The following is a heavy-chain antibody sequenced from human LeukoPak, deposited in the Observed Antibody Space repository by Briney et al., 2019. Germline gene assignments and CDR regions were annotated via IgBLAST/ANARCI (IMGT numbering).Heavy chain of an antibody. Sequence: GGSQRLSCAASGFTVSSNYMTWVRQAPGKGLEWVSVIYIDGRTYYGDSVKGRFTISRDNSKNTLYLQMNSLRVEDTAVYYCASHADVVATQNWGQGTLVTVSS. J-gene: IGHJ4*02. CDR3: ASHADVVATQN. V-gene: IGHV3-53*01. CDR1: GFTVSSNY. D-gene: IGHD5-12*01. CDR2: IYIDGRT.